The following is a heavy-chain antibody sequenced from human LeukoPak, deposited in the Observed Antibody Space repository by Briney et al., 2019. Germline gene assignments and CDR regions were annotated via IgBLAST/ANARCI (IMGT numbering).Heavy chain of an antibody. CDR2: IIPSLGTA. Sequence: SVKVSCKASGGTFSSYAISWVRQAPGQGLEWMGGIIPSLGTANYAQKFKGRVTITADKSTSTAYMELSSLRSDDMAVYYCTLYNYWGQGTLVTVSS. D-gene: IGHD2-2*02. CDR1: GGTFSSYA. CDR3: TLYNY. J-gene: IGHJ4*02. V-gene: IGHV1-69*06.